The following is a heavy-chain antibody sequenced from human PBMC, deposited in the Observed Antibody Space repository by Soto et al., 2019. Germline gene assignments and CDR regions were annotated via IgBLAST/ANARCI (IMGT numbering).Heavy chain of an antibody. CDR1: GGSVSTSSYY. CDR3: ARLTMIVVVDY. V-gene: IGHV4-61*01. Sequence: SETLSLTCTVSGGSVSTSSYYWSWIRQPPGKGLELIGYIYYTGSTNYNPSLKSRVTLSVDTSKNQFSLKLTSVTAADTAVYYCARLTMIVVVDYWGQGTPVTVSS. CDR2: IYYTGST. J-gene: IGHJ4*02. D-gene: IGHD3-22*01.